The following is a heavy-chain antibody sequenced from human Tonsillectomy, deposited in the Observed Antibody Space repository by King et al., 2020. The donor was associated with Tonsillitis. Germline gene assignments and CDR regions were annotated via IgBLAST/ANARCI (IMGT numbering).Heavy chain of an antibody. Sequence: VQLVESGGGLVQPGGSLRLSCAASGFTFSTYAMTWVRQAPRKGLEWVSAISGSGGNTYYADSVKGRFTISRDNSKNTLYLQMNSLRAEDTAVYYCAKGVDIVATGQGWFDYWGQGTLVTVSS. CDR1: GFTFSTYA. CDR2: ISGSGGNT. CDR3: AKGVDIVATGQGWFDY. V-gene: IGHV3-23*04. D-gene: IGHD5-12*01. J-gene: IGHJ4*02.